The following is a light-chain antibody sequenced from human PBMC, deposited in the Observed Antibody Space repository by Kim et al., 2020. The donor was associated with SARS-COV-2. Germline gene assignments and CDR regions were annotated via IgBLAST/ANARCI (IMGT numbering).Light chain of an antibody. Sequence: VSPGQTASITCSGDKLGDKYACWYQQKPGQSPVLVIYQDSKRPSGIPERFPGSNSGNTATLTISGTQAMDEADYYCQAWDSSTDWVFGGGTQLTVL. CDR1: KLGDKY. V-gene: IGLV3-1*01. CDR2: QDS. J-gene: IGLJ3*02. CDR3: QAWDSSTDWV.